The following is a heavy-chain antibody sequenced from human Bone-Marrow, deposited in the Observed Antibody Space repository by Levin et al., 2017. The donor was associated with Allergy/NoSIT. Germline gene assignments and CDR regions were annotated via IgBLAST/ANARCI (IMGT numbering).Heavy chain of an antibody. CDR3: ARVSRSSTWYWFDP. V-gene: IGHV4-59*01. D-gene: IGHD6-13*01. CDR1: GGSISDYY. J-gene: IGHJ5*02. Sequence: SETLSLTCTVSGGSISDYYWNWIRQPPGKGLERIGNIYYSGNANYNPSPKSRVTLSVDTSENQLSLKLTSVTAADTAVDYCARVSRSSTWYWFDPWGQGTLVTVSS. CDR2: IYYSGNA.